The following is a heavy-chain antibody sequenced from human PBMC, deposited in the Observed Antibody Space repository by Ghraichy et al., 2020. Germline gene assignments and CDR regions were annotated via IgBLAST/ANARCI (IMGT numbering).Heavy chain of an antibody. CDR1: GFTFSSYP. Sequence: GESLNISCAASGFTFSSYPMSWVRQAPGKGLEWVSAISGSASLTYYADSVKGHFTISRDNFKNTLFLQMNSLRAEDTAIYYCAKDRDSGYVATNYGMDVWGQGTTVTVSS. V-gene: IGHV3-23*01. D-gene: IGHD5-12*01. CDR3: AKDRDSGYVATNYGMDV. J-gene: IGHJ6*02. CDR2: ISGSASLT.